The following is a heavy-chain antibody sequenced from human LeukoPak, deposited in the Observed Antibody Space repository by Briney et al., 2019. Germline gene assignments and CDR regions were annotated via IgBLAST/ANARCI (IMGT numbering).Heavy chain of an antibody. CDR1: GFTFSTYW. V-gene: IGHV3-7*01. J-gene: IGHJ6*02. D-gene: IGHD1-26*01. CDR3: ASYRVSHGMDV. CDR2: IKGDGSEK. Sequence: GGSLRLSCAASGFTFSTYWLAWVRQAPGKGLEWVANIKGDGSEKYHGDSVTGRFTISRDNAKNSLYLQMNSLRAEDTAIYYCASYRVSHGMDVWGQGTTVTVSS.